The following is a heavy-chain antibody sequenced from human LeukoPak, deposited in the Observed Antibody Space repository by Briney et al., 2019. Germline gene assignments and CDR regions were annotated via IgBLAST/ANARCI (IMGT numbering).Heavy chain of an antibody. CDR2: IDPSDSYT. CDR3: ARHGPTGCSYAPGFDY. V-gene: IGHV5-10-1*01. J-gene: IGHJ4*02. D-gene: IGHD5-18*01. CDR1: GYSFTSYW. Sequence: GESLKISCKGSGYSFTSYWISWVRQMPGKGLEWMGRIDPSDSYTNYSPSFQGHVTISADKSISTAYLQWSSLKASDTAMYYCARHGPTGCSYAPGFDYWGQGTLVTVSS.